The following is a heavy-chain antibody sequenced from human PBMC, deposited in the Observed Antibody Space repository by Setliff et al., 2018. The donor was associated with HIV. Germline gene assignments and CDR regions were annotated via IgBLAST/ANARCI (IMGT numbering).Heavy chain of an antibody. CDR1: GYTFINYG. CDR3: ARGGPARVALLYWFDP. D-gene: IGHD2-21*01. J-gene: IGHJ5*02. V-gene: IGHV1-18*01. Sequence: ASVKVSCKASGYTFINYGINWLRQAPGQGLEWVGWINPYNGNTKYGQKFQGTVTMTRDTTTSTAYLELRRLRSDDTAVYFCARGGPARVALLYWFDPRGQGTLVTVS. CDR2: INPYNGNT.